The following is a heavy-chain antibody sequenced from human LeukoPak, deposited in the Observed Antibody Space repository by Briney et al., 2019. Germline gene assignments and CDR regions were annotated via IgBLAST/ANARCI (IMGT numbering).Heavy chain of an antibody. Sequence: SETLSLTCAVYGGSFSGYYWSWIRQPPGKGLEWIGEINHSGSTNYNPSLKSRVTISVDTSKNQFSLKLSSVTAADTAVYYCARFGVYYYGSGSSPFVYWGQGTLVTVSS. CDR1: GGSFSGYY. CDR3: ARFGVYYYGSGSSPFVY. V-gene: IGHV4-34*01. D-gene: IGHD3-10*01. CDR2: INHSGST. J-gene: IGHJ4*02.